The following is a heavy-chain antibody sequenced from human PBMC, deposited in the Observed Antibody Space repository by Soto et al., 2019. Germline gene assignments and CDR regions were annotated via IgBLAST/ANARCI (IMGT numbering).Heavy chain of an antibody. Sequence: SETLSLTCTVSGGSISGSSYYWGWIRQPPGKGLEWIGSMYYSGSTYYNPSLKSRVTISVDTSKNQFFLKLSSVTAADTAVYYCASVSSSSIGRFDSWGQGTPVTVSS. CDR3: ASVSSSSIGRFDS. D-gene: IGHD6-6*01. CDR1: GGSISGSSYY. CDR2: MYYSGST. J-gene: IGHJ5*01. V-gene: IGHV4-39*01.